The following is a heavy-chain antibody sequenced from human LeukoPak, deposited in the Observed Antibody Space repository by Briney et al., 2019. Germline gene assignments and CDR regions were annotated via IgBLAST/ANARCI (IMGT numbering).Heavy chain of an antibody. V-gene: IGHV3-30-3*01. CDR3: ARITLTVVSFDH. Sequence: GGSLRLSCAASGFSVRDYAMHWVRQAPGKGLEWVAVMSYEETYKNYAEAVKGRFTISRDNSKNTLYLQMNSLRAEDTAVYYCARITLTVVSFDHWGQGTLVTVSS. J-gene: IGHJ4*02. D-gene: IGHD5/OR15-5a*01. CDR1: GFSVRDYA. CDR2: MSYEETYK.